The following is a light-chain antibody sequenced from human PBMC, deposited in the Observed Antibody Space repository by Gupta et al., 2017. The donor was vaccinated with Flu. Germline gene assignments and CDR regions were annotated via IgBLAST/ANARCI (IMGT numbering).Light chain of an antibody. CDR1: SSDVGGYNY. CDR3: SSYTSSNTLV. J-gene: IGLJ3*02. Sequence: TSSDVGGYNYVSWYQHHPGKAPRLMIYEVNNRPSGASNRFFGSKSGNTASLTISGLQAEDEADYYCSSYTSSNTLVFGGGTRLTVL. CDR2: EVN. V-gene: IGLV2-14*01.